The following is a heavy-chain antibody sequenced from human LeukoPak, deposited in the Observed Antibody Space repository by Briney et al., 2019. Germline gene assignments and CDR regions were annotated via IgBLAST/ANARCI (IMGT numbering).Heavy chain of an antibody. J-gene: IGHJ3*01. CDR1: EFTVSNNY. V-gene: IGHV3-53*01. D-gene: IGHD1-26*01. Sequence: PGGSLRLSCAPSEFTVSNNYMNWVRQAPGKGWEWVSVIYSGGTTYYADSVKGRFTISRDISKNILYLQMNSLRAEDTAVYYCVTSVVGATNAFDVWGRGTMVTVSS. CDR3: VTSVVGATNAFDV. CDR2: IYSGGTT.